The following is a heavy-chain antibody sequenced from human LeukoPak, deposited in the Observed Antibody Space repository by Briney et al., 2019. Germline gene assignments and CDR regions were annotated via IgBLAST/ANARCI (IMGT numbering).Heavy chain of an antibody. CDR3: ARVGPAYYDSSGQNHDY. D-gene: IGHD3-22*01. CDR2: INHSGST. Sequence: SETLSLTCAVYGGSFSGYYWSWIRQPPGKGLEWIGEINHSGSTNYNPSLTSRVTISVDTSKNQFSLKLSSVTAADTAVYYCARVGPAYYDSSGQNHDYWGQGTLVTVSS. V-gene: IGHV4-34*01. J-gene: IGHJ4*02. CDR1: GGSFSGYY.